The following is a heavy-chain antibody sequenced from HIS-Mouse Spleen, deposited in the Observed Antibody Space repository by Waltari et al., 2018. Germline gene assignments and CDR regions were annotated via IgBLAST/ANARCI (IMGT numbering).Heavy chain of an antibody. CDR1: GCSLSSSSYY. CDR3: AREIPYSSSWYDWYFDL. Sequence: QLQLQESGPGLVKPSETLSPTCTFSGCSLSSSSYYWGWIRQPPGKGLEWIGSIYYSGSTYYNPSLKSRVTISVDTSKNQFSLKLSSVTAADTAVYYCAREIPYSSSWYDWYFDLWGRGTLVTVSS. D-gene: IGHD6-13*01. J-gene: IGHJ2*01. V-gene: IGHV4-39*07. CDR2: IYYSGST.